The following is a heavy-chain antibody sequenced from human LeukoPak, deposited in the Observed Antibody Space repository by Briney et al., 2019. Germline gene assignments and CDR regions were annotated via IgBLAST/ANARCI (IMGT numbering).Heavy chain of an antibody. V-gene: IGHV3-7*01. CDR1: GFTFSSRDW. J-gene: IGHJ6*03. CDR3: ARGSSRIDYYYYYMDV. D-gene: IGHD6-13*01. CDR2: IKQDGSEK. Sequence: GGSLRLSCVASGFTFSSRDWMTWVRQAPGKGLEWVANIKQDGSEKNYVDSVKGRFTISRDNAKNSLYLQMNSLRAEDTAVYYCARGSSRIDYYYYYMDVWGKGTTVTVSS.